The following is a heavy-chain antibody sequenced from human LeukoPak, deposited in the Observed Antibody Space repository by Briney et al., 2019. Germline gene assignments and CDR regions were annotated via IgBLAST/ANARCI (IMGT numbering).Heavy chain of an antibody. D-gene: IGHD3-9*01. V-gene: IGHV4-39*07. CDR3: AREDYDILTGYRYYYDY. CDR2: IYYSGST. J-gene: IGHJ4*02. Sequence: SETLSLTCTVSGGSISSSSYYWGWIRQPPGKGLEWIGSIYYSGSTYYNPSLKSRVTISVDTSKNQFSLKLSSVTAADTAVYYCAREDYDILTGYRYYYDYWGRGTLVTVSS. CDR1: GGSISSSSYY.